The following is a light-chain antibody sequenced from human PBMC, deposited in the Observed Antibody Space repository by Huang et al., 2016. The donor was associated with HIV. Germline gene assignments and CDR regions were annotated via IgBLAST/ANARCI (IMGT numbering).Light chain of an antibody. Sequence: DIQMTQSPASLSASVGDRVTITCRATQSISNYVNWYQQKPGKAPTLLIYGASTLQSGVPSRFSGSGSGIDFTLTISSLQPEDFTTYYCQQSYNTPPTFGQGTKVEI. CDR1: QSISNY. J-gene: IGKJ1*01. V-gene: IGKV1-39*01. CDR3: QQSYNTPPT. CDR2: GAS.